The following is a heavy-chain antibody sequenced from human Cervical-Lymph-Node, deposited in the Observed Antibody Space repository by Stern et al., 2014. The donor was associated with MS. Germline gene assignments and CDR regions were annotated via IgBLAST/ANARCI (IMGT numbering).Heavy chain of an antibody. V-gene: IGHV1-18*01. CDR2: INSYNGNT. J-gene: IGHJ4*02. Sequence: QVQLVQSGAEVKKPGASVKVSCKASGHTFNSHAITWVRQVPGQGLEGVGWINSYNGNTNYAQKLQGRVTMTSDTSTSTAYMELRSLRFDDTAVYYCATDMGFEAAAHDYWGQGTLVTVSS. CDR3: ATDMGFEAAAHDY. D-gene: IGHD6-13*01. CDR1: GHTFNSHA.